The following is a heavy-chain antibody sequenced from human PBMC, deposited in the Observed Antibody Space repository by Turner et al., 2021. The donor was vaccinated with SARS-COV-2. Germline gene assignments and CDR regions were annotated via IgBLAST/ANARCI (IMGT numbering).Heavy chain of an antibody. CDR2: LNPDRGGT. Sequence: QAQLVQSGAEVKKPGASIKVSCKASGYALKDSYIQWLRQAPGQGLEWLGWLNPDRGGTKFAPKFQGRVSMTRDTSINTAFLELSRLESDDTAIYYCARDSGDFNYYFYYFDLWGKGTTVTVSS. V-gene: IGHV1-2*02. CDR1: GYALKDSY. J-gene: IGHJ6*03. D-gene: IGHD4-17*01. CDR3: ARDSGDFNYYFYYFDL.